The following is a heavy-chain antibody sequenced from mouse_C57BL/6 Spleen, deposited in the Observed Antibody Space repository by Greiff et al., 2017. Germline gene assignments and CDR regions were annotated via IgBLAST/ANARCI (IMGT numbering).Heavy chain of an antibody. D-gene: IGHD2-3*01. Sequence: QVQLKESGAELAKPGASVKLSCKASGYTFTSYWMHWVKQRPGQGLEWIGYINPSSGYTKYNQKFKDKATLTADKSSSTAYMQLSSLTYEDSAVYYCARRRNVYGYYDYFDYWGQGTTLTVSS. CDR2: INPSSGYT. J-gene: IGHJ2*01. V-gene: IGHV1-7*01. CDR1: GYTFTSYW. CDR3: ARRRNVYGYYDYFDY.